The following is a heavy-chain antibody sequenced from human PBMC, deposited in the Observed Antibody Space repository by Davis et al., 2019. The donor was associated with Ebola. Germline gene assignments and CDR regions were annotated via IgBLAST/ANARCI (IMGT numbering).Heavy chain of an antibody. CDR2: IKVDGSET. J-gene: IGHJ4*02. CDR3: AREDVVGAITGSGFYMDY. CDR1: GFIFSNFW. D-gene: IGHD5-12*01. Sequence: GESLKISCAASGFIFSNFWMSWVRQAPGKGLEWVANIKVDGSETYSVDSVKGRFTISRDNAKNSLYLQMHGLRTEDTAMYYCAREDVVGAITGSGFYMDYWGQGTLVTVSS. V-gene: IGHV3-7*01.